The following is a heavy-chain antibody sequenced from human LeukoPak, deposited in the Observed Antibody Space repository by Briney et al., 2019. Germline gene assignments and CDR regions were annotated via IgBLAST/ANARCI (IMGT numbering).Heavy chain of an antibody. V-gene: IGHV3-23*01. CDR1: GYTFSSYA. Sequence: TGGSLRLSCAASGYTFSSYAMSWVRQAPGKGLEWVSAISGSGGGKNYADSVKGRFTISRDNSKNMLYLQMNSLRAEDTAVYYCAKSRTGWYVFDYWGQGTLVTVSS. CDR3: AKSRTGWYVFDY. J-gene: IGHJ4*02. CDR2: ISGSGGGK. D-gene: IGHD6-19*01.